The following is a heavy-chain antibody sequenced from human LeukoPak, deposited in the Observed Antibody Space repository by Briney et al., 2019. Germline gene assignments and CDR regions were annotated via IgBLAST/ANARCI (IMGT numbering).Heavy chain of an antibody. CDR1: GGSFSGYY. CDR3: ARVRWYYYDSSGQHDY. CDR2: INHSGST. V-gene: IGHV4-34*01. Sequence: SETLSLTCAVYGGSFSGYYWSWIRQPPGKGLEWIGEINHSGSTNYNPSLKSRVTISVDTSKNQFSLKLSSVIAADTAVYYCARVRWYYYDSSGQHDYWGQGTLVTVSS. D-gene: IGHD3-22*01. J-gene: IGHJ4*02.